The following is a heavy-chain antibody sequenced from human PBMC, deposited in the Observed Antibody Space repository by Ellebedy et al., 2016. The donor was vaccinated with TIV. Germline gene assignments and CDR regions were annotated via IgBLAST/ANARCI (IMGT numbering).Heavy chain of an antibody. CDR3: AVPGIAAAGTIVPLFDY. CDR2: ISYDGSNK. J-gene: IGHJ4*02. D-gene: IGHD6-13*01. CDR1: GFTFSSYA. Sequence: GESLKISCAASGFTFSSYAMHWVRQAPGKGLVGVAVISYDGSNKYYADSVKGRFTISRDNSKNTLYLQMNSLRAEDTAVYYCAVPGIAAAGTIVPLFDYWGQGTLVTVSS. V-gene: IGHV3-30-3*01.